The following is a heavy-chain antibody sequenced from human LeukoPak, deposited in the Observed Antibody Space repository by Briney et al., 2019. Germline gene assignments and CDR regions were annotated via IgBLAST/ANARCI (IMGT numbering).Heavy chain of an antibody. J-gene: IGHJ4*02. CDR1: GGPFSGYY. Sequence: ETLSLTCAVYGGPFSGYYWSWIRQPPGKGLEWIGEINHSGSTNYNPSLKSRVTISVDTSKNQFSLKLSSVTAADTAVYYCASIAVAGAPLNCWGQGTLVTVSS. D-gene: IGHD6-19*01. CDR3: ASIAVAGAPLNC. V-gene: IGHV4-34*01. CDR2: INHSGST.